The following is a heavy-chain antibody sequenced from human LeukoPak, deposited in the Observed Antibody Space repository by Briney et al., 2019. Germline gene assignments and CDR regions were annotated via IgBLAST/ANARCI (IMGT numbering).Heavy chain of an antibody. CDR2: INPFSGGT. Sequence: ASVKVSCKASGYTFTDYYIHWVRQAPGQGLEWMGWINPFSGGTKYAQKFQGWVTMTRDTSISTAYMELSRLTSDDTAVYYCARGGYDLDYWGQGTLVTVSS. J-gene: IGHJ4*02. CDR1: GYTFTDYY. CDR3: ARGGYDLDY. V-gene: IGHV1-2*04. D-gene: IGHD3-22*01.